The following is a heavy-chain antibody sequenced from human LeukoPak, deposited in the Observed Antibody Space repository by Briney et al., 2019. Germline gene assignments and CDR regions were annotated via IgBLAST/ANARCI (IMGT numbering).Heavy chain of an antibody. D-gene: IGHD3-3*01. V-gene: IGHV4-39*02. Sequence: SETLSLTCTVSGGSISSCSYYWGWIRQPPGKGLEWIGSNYYSGRTYYNPSLKSRVTISVDTSKNQFSLKLSSVTAADTAVYYCAREYRITIFGVPRGYFDYWGQGTLVTVSS. CDR3: AREYRITIFGVPRGYFDY. CDR2: NYYSGRT. CDR1: GGSISSCSYY. J-gene: IGHJ4*02.